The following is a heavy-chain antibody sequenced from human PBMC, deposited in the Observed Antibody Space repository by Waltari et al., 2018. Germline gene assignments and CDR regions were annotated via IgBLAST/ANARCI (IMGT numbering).Heavy chain of an antibody. CDR1: GGSISSGDYY. V-gene: IGHV4-30-4*08. CDR3: ARTTDYYYYYMGV. J-gene: IGHJ6*03. CDR2: LHYSGST. Sequence: QVQLQESGPGLVKPSQTLSLTCTVSGGSISSGDYYWSWIRQPPGKGLEWIGYLHYSGSTYSNPSLKSRVTTSVHTSKNQFSLKQSAVTAADTAVYYCARTTDYYYYYMGVWCKGTTVTVSS. D-gene: IGHD1-7*01.